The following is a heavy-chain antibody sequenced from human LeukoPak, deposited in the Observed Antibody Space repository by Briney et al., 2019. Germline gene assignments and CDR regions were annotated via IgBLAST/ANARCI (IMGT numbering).Heavy chain of an antibody. CDR1: GFTFSTYA. V-gene: IGHV3-23*01. CDR3: ARGFLGGTDQYFGS. Sequence: GGSLRLSCAASGFTFSTYAMNWVRQAPAKGLEWVSTIGGGGPTTDYADSVKDRFTISRDNSKNTLYLQMNSLRAEDTAVYFCARGFLGGTDQYFGSWGQGTLVTVSS. D-gene: IGHD6-19*01. CDR2: IGGGGPTT. J-gene: IGHJ4*02.